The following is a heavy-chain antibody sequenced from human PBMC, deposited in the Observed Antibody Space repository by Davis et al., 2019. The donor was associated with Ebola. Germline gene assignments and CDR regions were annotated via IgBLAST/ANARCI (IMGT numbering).Heavy chain of an antibody. D-gene: IGHD3-3*01. V-gene: IGHV1-18*04. CDR1: GYTFTTYG. CDR2: ISAFTGNT. CDR3: AREGADYDFWSGAGYGMDV. J-gene: IGHJ6*02. Sequence: AASVKVSCKASGYTFTTYGITWVRQAPGQGLEWMGWISAFTGNTKYVQKLQGSVTMTTDTSTSTAYMELRSLGTDDTAVYFCAREGADYDFWSGAGYGMDVWGQGTTVTVSS.